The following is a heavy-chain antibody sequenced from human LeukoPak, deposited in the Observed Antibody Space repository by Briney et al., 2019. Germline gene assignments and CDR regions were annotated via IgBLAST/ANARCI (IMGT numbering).Heavy chain of an antibody. D-gene: IGHD5-24*01. V-gene: IGHV3-64*01. CDR3: AREMATIPGTYYFDY. CDR2: ISSNGGST. Sequence: GGSLRLSCAASGFTFSSYAMHWVRQAPGKGLEYVSAISSNGGSTYYANSVKGRFTISRDNSKNTLYLQMGSLRAEDMAVYYCAREMATIPGTYYFDYWGREPWSPSPQ. J-gene: IGHJ4*02. CDR1: GFTFSSYA.